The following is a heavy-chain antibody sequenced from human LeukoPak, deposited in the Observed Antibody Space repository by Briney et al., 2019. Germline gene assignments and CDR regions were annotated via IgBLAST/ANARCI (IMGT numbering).Heavy chain of an antibody. CDR3: ASRGSSSLSAFDI. D-gene: IGHD6-13*01. Sequence: VKVSCKASGGTFSSYAISWVRQAPGQGLEWMGGIIPIFGTANYAQKFQGRVTITTDESASTAYMELSSLRSEDTAVYYCASRGSSSLSAFDIWGQGTMVTVSS. V-gene: IGHV1-69*05. CDR2: IIPIFGTA. CDR1: GGTFSSYA. J-gene: IGHJ3*02.